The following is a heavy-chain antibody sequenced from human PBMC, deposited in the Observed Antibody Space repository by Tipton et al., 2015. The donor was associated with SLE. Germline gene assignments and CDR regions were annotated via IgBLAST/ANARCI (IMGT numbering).Heavy chain of an antibody. CDR3: ARFSLAAAGTWFDP. D-gene: IGHD6-13*01. CDR1: GGSISSGGYY. CDR2: IYHSGST. V-gene: IGHV4-30-2*01. Sequence: TLSLTCAVSGGSISSGGYYWSWIRQPPGKGLEWIGEIYHSGSTNYNPSLKSRVTISVDTSKNQFSLKLSSVTAADTAVYYCARFSLAAAGTWFDPWGQGTLVTVSS. J-gene: IGHJ5*02.